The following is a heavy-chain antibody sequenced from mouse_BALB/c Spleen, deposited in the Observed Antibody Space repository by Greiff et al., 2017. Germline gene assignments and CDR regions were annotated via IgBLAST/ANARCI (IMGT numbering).Heavy chain of an antibody. CDR2: ISSGGST. J-gene: IGHJ1*01. CDR3: ARGATTDWYFDV. CDR1: GFTFSSYA. V-gene: IGHV5-6-5*01. D-gene: IGHD1-1*01. Sequence: EVKLVESGGGLVKPGGSLKLSCAASGFTFSSYAMSWVRQTPEKRLEWVASISSGGSTYYPDSVKGRFTISRDNARNILYLQMSSLRSEDTAMYYCARGATTDWYFDVWGAGTTVTVSS.